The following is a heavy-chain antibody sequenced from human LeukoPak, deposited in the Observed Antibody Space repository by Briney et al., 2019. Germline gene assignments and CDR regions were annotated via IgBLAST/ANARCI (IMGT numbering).Heavy chain of an antibody. J-gene: IGHJ4*02. CDR3: ARHGGALLRMVRGVIYYFDY. Sequence: PSETLSLTCTVSGGSISSSSYYWGWIRQPPGKGLEWIGSIYYSGSTYYNPSLKSRVTISVDTSKNQLSLKLSSVTAADTAVYYCARHGGALLRMVRGVIYYFDYWGQGTLVTVSS. CDR2: IYYSGST. D-gene: IGHD3-10*01. CDR1: GGSISSSSYY. V-gene: IGHV4-39*01.